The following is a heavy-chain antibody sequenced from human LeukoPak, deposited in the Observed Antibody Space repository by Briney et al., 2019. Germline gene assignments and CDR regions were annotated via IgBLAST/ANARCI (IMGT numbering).Heavy chain of an antibody. J-gene: IGHJ6*04. D-gene: IGHD2-15*01. CDR3: AKVGCSGGSCSDGLDV. V-gene: IGHV3-23*01. Sequence: GGSLRLSCAASGFTFSSYAMSWFRQAPGEGLEWVSAISGSGGSTYYADSVKGRFTISRDNSKNTLYLQMNSLRAEDTAVYYCAKVGCSGGSCSDGLDVWGKGTTVTVSS. CDR1: GFTFSSYA. CDR2: ISGSGGST.